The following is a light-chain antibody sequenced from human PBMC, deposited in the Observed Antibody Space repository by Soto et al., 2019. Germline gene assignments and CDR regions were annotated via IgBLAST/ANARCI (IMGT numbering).Light chain of an antibody. CDR1: QIVSSTY. CDR3: QQYGVTPPNS. CDR2: GAS. J-gene: IGKJ4*01. V-gene: IGKV3-20*01. Sequence: EIVLTQSPGTLSLSPGERATLSCRASQIVSSTYLAWFQQKPGQAPRLLIYGASTRATGIPDRFSGSGSGTDSTLTISGLEPEDFALYSCQQYGVTPPNSFGGGTKVEV.